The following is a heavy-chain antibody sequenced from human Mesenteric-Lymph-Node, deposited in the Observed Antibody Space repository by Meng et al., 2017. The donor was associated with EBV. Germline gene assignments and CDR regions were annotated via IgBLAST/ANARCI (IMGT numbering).Heavy chain of an antibody. D-gene: IGHD2-15*01. CDR2: IYYSGST. Sequence: QGPPQESGPGLGKPSGTLSPTCAVSNASISSSDWWSWIRQPPGKGLEWIGYIYYSGSTYYNPSLKSRVTISVDTSKNQFSLKLSSVTAADTAVHYCARVGYCSGGSCSFRYFDYWGQGILVTVSS. CDR1: NASISSSDW. J-gene: IGHJ4*02. V-gene: IGHV4-30-4*01. CDR3: ARVGYCSGGSCSFRYFDY.